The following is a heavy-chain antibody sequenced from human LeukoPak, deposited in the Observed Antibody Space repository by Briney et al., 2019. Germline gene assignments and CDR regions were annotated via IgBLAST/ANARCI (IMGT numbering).Heavy chain of an antibody. Sequence: GGSLRLSCTASGITFSNYPMRWVRQAPGKGLEWVSTISGTGSNTYYADSVKGRFTISRDNSKNTLYLQMNSLRAEDTAVYYCAGSTKVSYYFDYWGQGARVTVSS. V-gene: IGHV3-23*01. J-gene: IGHJ4*02. CDR2: ISGTGSNT. CDR3: AGSTKVSYYFDY. CDR1: GITFSNYP. D-gene: IGHD4-11*01.